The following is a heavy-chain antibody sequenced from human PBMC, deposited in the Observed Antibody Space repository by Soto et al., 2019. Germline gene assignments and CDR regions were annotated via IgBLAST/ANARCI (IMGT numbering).Heavy chain of an antibody. CDR3: ARNGYPDGFDI. Sequence: ASVKVSCQASGYTFTGYYMHWVRQAPGKGLEWMGWINRNSGGTKYAQKLQGWVPMTRDTSISTADLELSRLRSDDTAVDHCARNGYPDGFDIWGQGTMVTVSS. CDR1: GYTFTGYY. CDR2: INRNSGGT. D-gene: IGHD5-18*01. V-gene: IGHV1-2*04. J-gene: IGHJ3*02.